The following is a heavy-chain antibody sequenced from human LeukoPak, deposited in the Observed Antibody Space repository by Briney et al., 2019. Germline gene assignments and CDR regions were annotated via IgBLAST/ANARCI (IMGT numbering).Heavy chain of an antibody. CDR3: ARDPAPPRSKFSGGI. D-gene: IGHD1-26*01. Sequence: GGSLRLSCAASGFIFSTYCMSWVRQAPGKGLEWVANIKQDGSEKYYVDSVKGRFTISRDNAKNSLYLQMNSLRVEDRAVYYCARDPAPPRSKFSGGIWGQGRMGTVSS. CDR1: GFIFSTYC. V-gene: IGHV3-7*01. CDR2: IKQDGSEK. J-gene: IGHJ3*02.